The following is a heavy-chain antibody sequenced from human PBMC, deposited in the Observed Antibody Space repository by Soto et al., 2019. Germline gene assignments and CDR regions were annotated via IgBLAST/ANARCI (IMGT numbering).Heavy chain of an antibody. J-gene: IGHJ4*02. D-gene: IGHD3-22*01. CDR3: AKDPIDYYDSSGYYDY. Sequence: PGGSLRLSFAASGFTFDDYAMHWVRQAPGKGLEWVSGISWNSGSIGYADSVKGRFTISRDNAKNSLYLQMNSLRAEDTALYYCAKDPIDYYDSSGYYDYWGQGTLVTVSS. CDR2: ISWNSGSI. CDR1: GFTFDDYA. V-gene: IGHV3-9*01.